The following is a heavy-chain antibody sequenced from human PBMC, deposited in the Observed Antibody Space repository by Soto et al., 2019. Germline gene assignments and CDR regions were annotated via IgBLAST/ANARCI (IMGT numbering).Heavy chain of an antibody. Sequence: GASVKVSCKTSGYTLTEYVINWVRQAPGQGLEYMGWVSPENRNAGYAPQFRGRVSMTADTSINTVYLELTTLTYEDTAVYYCEVTTGYWGQGTMVTSPQ. CDR3: EVTTGY. V-gene: IGHV1-8*01. D-gene: IGHD4-17*01. CDR2: VSPENRNA. J-gene: IGHJ4*02. CDR1: GYTLTEYV.